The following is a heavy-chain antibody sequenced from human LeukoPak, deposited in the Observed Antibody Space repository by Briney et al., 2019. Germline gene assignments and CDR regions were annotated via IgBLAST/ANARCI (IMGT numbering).Heavy chain of an antibody. V-gene: IGHV1-69*13. Sequence: SVKVSCKASGGTFSSYAISWVRQAPGQGLEWMGGIIPIFGTANYAQKFQGRVTITADESTSTAYMELSSLRSEDTAVYYCARDGDGYRKFDYWGQGTLVTVSS. CDR1: GGTFSSYA. J-gene: IGHJ4*02. CDR3: ARDGDGYRKFDY. CDR2: IIPIFGTA. D-gene: IGHD5-24*01.